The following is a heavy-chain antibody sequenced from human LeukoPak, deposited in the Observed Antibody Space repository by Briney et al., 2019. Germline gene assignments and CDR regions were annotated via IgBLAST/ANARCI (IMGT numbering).Heavy chain of an antibody. CDR2: IRSKADGGTP. CDR1: GFSFSDAW. V-gene: IGHV3-15*07. Sequence: GGSLRLFCAASGFSFSDAWMNWVRQAPGKGLEWVGHIRSKADGGTPDYIAPVKGRFTISRDDSKDTLYLQMNSLNTEDAAMYYCTTRSPARYCSDGACYSSADYWGQGTLVTVSS. CDR3: TTRSPARYCSDGACYSSADY. D-gene: IGHD2-15*01. J-gene: IGHJ4*02.